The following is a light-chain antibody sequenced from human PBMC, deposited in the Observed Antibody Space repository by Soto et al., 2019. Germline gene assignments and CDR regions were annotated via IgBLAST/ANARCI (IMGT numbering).Light chain of an antibody. Sequence: DIQMTQSPFSLSASVGDRVTITCRASQSISSYLNWYQQKPGKAPNLLIYAASSLQSGVPSRFSGSGSGTEFTLTISSLQPDDFATYYCQHYNSYSEAFGQGTKVDIK. CDR2: AAS. CDR1: QSISSY. J-gene: IGKJ1*01. CDR3: QHYNSYSEA. V-gene: IGKV1-5*01.